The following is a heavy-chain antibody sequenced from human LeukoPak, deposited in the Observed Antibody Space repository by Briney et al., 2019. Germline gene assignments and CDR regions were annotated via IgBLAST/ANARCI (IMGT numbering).Heavy chain of an antibody. D-gene: IGHD2-21*02. J-gene: IGHJ4*02. CDR1: GFTFENYA. V-gene: IGHV3-13*01. CDR3: VVVTAAVGY. Sequence: PGGSLRLSCAASGFTFENYAMSWVRQATGKGLEWVSAIGTAGDTYYPGSVKGRFTISRENAKNSLYLQMNSLRAGDTAVYYCVVVTAAVGYWGQGTLVTVSS. CDR2: IGTAGDT.